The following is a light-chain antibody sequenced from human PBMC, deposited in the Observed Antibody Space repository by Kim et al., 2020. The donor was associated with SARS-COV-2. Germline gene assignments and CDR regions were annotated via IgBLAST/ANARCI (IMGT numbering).Light chain of an antibody. CDR1: QGISSW. V-gene: IGKV1-12*01. J-gene: IGKJ4*01. CDR2: AAS. CDR3: QQGNTFPLT. Sequence: TSIGDIVTITCRASQGISSWLAWYQRKPRKAPKLLIYAASTLQSGVPSRFSGSGSGTDFTLTISSLQPEDFATYSCQQGNTFPLTFGGGTKVDIK.